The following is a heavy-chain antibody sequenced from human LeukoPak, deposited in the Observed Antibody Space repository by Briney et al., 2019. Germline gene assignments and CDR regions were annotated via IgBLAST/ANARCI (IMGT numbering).Heavy chain of an antibody. Sequence: GGSLRLSCAASGFTFSSYEMNWVRQAPGKGLEWVSYISSSGSTIYYADSVKGRFTISRDNSKNTLYLQMNSLRAEDTAVYYCANPYITPGTYYYGSGSYRRDYWGQGTLVTVSS. CDR1: GFTFSSYE. D-gene: IGHD3-10*01. CDR3: ANPYITPGTYYYGSGSYRRDY. CDR2: ISSSGSTI. V-gene: IGHV3-48*03. J-gene: IGHJ4*02.